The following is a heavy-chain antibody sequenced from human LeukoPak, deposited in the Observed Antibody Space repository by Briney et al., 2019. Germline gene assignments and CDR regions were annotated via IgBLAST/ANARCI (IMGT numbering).Heavy chain of an antibody. V-gene: IGHV4-59*01. CDR3: ARDPSEYEWQRGWYRDF. CDR2: INYSGST. D-gene: IGHD6-19*01. J-gene: IGHJ4*02. CDR1: GGSISSYY. Sequence: PSETLSLTCTVSGGSISSYYWSWIRQPPGKGLEWIGYINYSGSTNYDPSLKSRVTISVDTSKNQFSLKLSSVTAADTAVYYCARDPSEYEWQRGWYRDFWGQGSQVTVSS.